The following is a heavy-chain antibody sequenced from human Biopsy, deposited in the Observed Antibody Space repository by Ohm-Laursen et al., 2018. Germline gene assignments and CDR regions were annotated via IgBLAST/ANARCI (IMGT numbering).Heavy chain of an antibody. CDR1: GGSFTGHY. V-gene: IGHV4-59*11. D-gene: IGHD4-23*01. Sequence: SDTLSLTWTVSGGSFTGHYWTWIRQPPRKGLEWIGHISHTGYTSYKSSLKSRVTISLDTSRKHFSLRLTSLAAADTAVYYCARGSNEYGGLYFPHWGQGTLVTVSS. J-gene: IGHJ1*01. CDR2: ISHTGYT. CDR3: ARGSNEYGGLYFPH.